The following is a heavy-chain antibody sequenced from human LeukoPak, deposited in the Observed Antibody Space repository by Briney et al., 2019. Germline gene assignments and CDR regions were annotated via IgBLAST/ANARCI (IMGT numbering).Heavy chain of an antibody. D-gene: IGHD3-3*01. CDR2: IYYSGST. CDR3: ARGHDFWSGYPQNWFDP. CDR1: GGSISSHY. Sequence: PSETLSLTCTVSGGSISSHYWSWIQQPPGKGLEWIGYIYYSGSTNYNPSLKSRVTISVDTSKNQFSLKLSSVTAADTAVYYCARGHDFWSGYPQNWFDPWGQGTLVTVSS. V-gene: IGHV4-59*11. J-gene: IGHJ5*02.